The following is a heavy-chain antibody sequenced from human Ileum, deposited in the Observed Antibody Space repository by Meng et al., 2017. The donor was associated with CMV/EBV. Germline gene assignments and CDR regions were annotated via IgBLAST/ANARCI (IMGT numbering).Heavy chain of an antibody. CDR1: GFSFHTFD. Sequence: GGSLRLSCAASGFSFHTFDMTWVRQAPGKGLEWVSSISSSSSYIYYADSVKGRFTISRDNAKNSLYLQMNSLRAEDTAVYYCARDLRYCSSTSCYDYYYYGMDVWGQGTTVTVSS. D-gene: IGHD2-2*01. CDR2: ISSSSSYI. V-gene: IGHV3-21*01. J-gene: IGHJ6*02. CDR3: ARDLRYCSSTSCYDYYYYGMDV.